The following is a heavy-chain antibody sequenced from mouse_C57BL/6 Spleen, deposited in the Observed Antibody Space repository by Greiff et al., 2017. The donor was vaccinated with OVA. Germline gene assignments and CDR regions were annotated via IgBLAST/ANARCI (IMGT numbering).Heavy chain of an antibody. Sequence: QVQLQQPGAELVMPGASVKLSCKASGYTFTSYWMHWVKQRPGQGLEWIGEIDPSDSYTNYNQKFKGKSTLTVDKSSSTAYMQLSSLTSEDSAVYYCARESYGRFAYWGQGTLVTVSA. D-gene: IGHD1-1*02. CDR1: GYTFTSYW. CDR3: ARESYGRFAY. J-gene: IGHJ3*01. CDR2: IDPSDSYT. V-gene: IGHV1-69*01.